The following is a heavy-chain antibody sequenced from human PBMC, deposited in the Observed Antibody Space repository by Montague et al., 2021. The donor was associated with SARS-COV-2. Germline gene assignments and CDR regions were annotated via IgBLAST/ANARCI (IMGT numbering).Heavy chain of an antibody. CDR3: ARGRQHFNMIVVVMTGGEYYFDY. CDR2: INHRGTS. Sequence: SETLSLTCAVYGGSFSDYFWTWIRQPPGKGLEWIGEINHRGTSNYNPSLKSRVSMSVDTSKSQFSLYLGSVAAADTAVYYCARGRQHFNMIVVVMTGGEYYFDYWGQGTLVTVSS. D-gene: IGHD3-22*01. V-gene: IGHV4-34*01. J-gene: IGHJ4*02. CDR1: GGSFSDYF.